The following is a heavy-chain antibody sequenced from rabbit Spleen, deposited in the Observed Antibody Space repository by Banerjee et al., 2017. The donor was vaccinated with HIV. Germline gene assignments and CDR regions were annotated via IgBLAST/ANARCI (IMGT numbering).Heavy chain of an antibody. CDR3: ARGADMWYTYFIL. CDR1: GFSFNSGYD. CDR2: VYVGSGGST. D-gene: IGHD1-1*01. Sequence: QEQLVESGGGLVKPGASLTLTCKASGFSFNSGYDMCWVRQAPGKRPEWIACVYVGSGGSTYYASWAKGRFTISKTSSTTVTLQMTSLTAADTATYFCARGADMWYTYFILWGQGTLVTVS. V-gene: IGHV1S45*01. J-gene: IGHJ4*01.